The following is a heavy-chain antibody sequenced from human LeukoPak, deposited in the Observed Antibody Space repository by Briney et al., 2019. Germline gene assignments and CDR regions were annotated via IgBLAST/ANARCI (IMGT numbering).Heavy chain of an antibody. D-gene: IGHD3-3*01. CDR2: IYYSGST. Sequence: SQTLSLTCTVSGGSISSSSYYWGWIRQPPGKGLEWIGSIYYSGSTYYNPSLKSRVTISVDTSKNQFSLKLSSVTAADTAVYYCARGREYLEWLLFPPDYWGQGTLVTVSS. J-gene: IGHJ4*02. CDR3: ARGREYLEWLLFPPDY. V-gene: IGHV4-39*07. CDR1: GGSISSSSYY.